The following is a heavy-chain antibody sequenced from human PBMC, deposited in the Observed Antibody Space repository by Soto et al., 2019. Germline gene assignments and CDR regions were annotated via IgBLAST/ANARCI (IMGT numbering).Heavy chain of an antibody. V-gene: IGHV3-11*01. CDR1: GFTFSDYY. Sequence: QVQLVESGGGLVKPGGSLRLSCAASGFTFSDYYMSWIRQAPGKGLEWVSYISSSGSTIYYADSVKGRFTISRDNAKNSLYLQMNSLGAEDTAVYYCARVRDSIVVVVAALFDYWGQGTLVPVSS. D-gene: IGHD2-15*01. CDR3: ARVRDSIVVVVAALFDY. J-gene: IGHJ4*02. CDR2: ISSSGSTI.